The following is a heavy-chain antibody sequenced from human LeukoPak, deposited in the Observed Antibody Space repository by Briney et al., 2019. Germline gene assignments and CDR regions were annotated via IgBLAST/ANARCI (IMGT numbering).Heavy chain of an antibody. Sequence: GGSLRLSCVASGFTFSRYVIHWVRQAPGKGLEWVAVISKDGSDEYYADSVKGRFTVSRDTSKNSLYLQMNNLRGEDTAVYYCARAAPVRGVTSFDYWGQGTLITVSS. CDR2: ISKDGSDE. CDR1: GFTFSRYV. CDR3: ARAAPVRGVTSFDY. V-gene: IGHV3-30*04. D-gene: IGHD3-10*01. J-gene: IGHJ4*02.